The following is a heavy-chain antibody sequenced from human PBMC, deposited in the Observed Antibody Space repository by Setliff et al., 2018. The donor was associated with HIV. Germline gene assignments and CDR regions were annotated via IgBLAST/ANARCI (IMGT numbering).Heavy chain of an antibody. J-gene: IGHJ5*02. Sequence: VASVKVSCKASGYSFINYGISWVRRAPGQGPEWMGWISAYTGHTDYAPRLLGRVTMTTDTSTSTAYMELRSLTSDDTAVYYCARARLQGIVTAVGPRDNCLDPWGQGTRVTVSS. CDR2: ISAYTGHT. CDR3: ARARLQGIVTAVGPRDNCLDP. CDR1: GYSFINYG. D-gene: IGHD1-26*01. V-gene: IGHV1-18*01.